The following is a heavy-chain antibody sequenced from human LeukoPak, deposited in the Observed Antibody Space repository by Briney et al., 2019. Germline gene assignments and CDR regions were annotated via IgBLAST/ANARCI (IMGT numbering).Heavy chain of an antibody. CDR1: GFTFSSYS. J-gene: IGHJ4*02. CDR2: ISSSSSYI. D-gene: IGHD5-12*01. CDR3: ARGRRYSGYEFDY. Sequence: GGSLRLSCAASGFTFSSYSMNWVRQAPGKGLEWVSSISSSSSYICYADSVKGRFTISRDNAKNSLYLQMNSLRAEDTAVYYCARGRRYSGYEFDYWGQGTLVTVSS. V-gene: IGHV3-21*01.